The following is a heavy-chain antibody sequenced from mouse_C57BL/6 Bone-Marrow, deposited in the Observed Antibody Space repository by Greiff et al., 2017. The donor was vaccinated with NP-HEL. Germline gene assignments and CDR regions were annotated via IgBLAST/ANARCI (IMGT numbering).Heavy chain of an antibody. CDR3: AREGNYYCSSYDWYFDV. CDR1: GISITTGNYR. D-gene: IGHD1-1*01. CDR2: IYYSGTI. J-gene: IGHJ1*03. V-gene: IGHV3-5*01. Sequence: VQRQESGPGMVTPSHTFFLTFTVTGISITTGNYRWSWIRQFPGNKLDWIGYIYYSGTITYNPSLTSRTTITIDTPKNQCCLEMNSLTAEDTATYYCAREGNYYCSSYDWYFDVWGTGTTVTVSS.